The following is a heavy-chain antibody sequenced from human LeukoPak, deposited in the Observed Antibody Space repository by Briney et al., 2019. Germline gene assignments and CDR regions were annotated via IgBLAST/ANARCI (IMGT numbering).Heavy chain of an antibody. CDR3: ARGRGSGWYDAFDI. CDR1: GFTFSSHG. D-gene: IGHD6-19*01. CDR2: IWYDGSNK. Sequence: PGRSLRLSCAASGFTFSSHGMHWVRRAPGKGLEWVAVIWYDGSNKFYADSVRGRFTISRDNSKNTLYVQMNSLRAEDTAVYYCARGRGSGWYDAFDIWGQGTMVTVSS. V-gene: IGHV3-33*01. J-gene: IGHJ3*02.